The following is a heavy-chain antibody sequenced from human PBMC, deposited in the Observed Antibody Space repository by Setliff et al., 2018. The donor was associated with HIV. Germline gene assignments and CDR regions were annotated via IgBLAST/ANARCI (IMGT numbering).Heavy chain of an antibody. V-gene: IGHV4-59*08. CDR2: IYYSGSS. CDR3: AMGSSGYPFDY. CDR1: GGSTSSHY. Sequence: SETLSLTCTVSGGSTSSHYWSWIRQPPGKGLEWIGYIYYSGSSNYNPSLKSRVTISVDTSKNQFSLKLTSVTAADAAVYFCAMGSSGYPFDYWGQGSLVTVSS. D-gene: IGHD3-22*01. J-gene: IGHJ4*02.